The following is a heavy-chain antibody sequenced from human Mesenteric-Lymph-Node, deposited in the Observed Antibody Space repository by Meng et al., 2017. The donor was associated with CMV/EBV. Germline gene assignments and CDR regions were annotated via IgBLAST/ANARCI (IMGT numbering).Heavy chain of an antibody. Sequence: LSLTCAASGFTFSTYWMSWVRQAPGKGLEWVANIKVDGSEKNYVDSVKGRFTISRDNAENSLFLQMNSLSAEDTAVYYCVRGGSSGLRNFDYWGQGTLVTVSS. D-gene: IGHD3-10*01. J-gene: IGHJ4*02. CDR2: IKVDGSEK. CDR3: VRGGSSGLRNFDY. CDR1: GFTFSTYW. V-gene: IGHV3-7*01.